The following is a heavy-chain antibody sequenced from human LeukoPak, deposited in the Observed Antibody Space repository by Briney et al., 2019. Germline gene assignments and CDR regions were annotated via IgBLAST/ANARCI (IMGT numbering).Heavy chain of an antibody. CDR2: MSWDGRIT. V-gene: IGHV3-20*04. Sequence: GESLRLSCVASGFTFDDYGMNWVRQVPGRGVERVCGMSWDGRITEYADSVKDRFTISRQNTKNSLYLYMNNLGGGDTALYFCARGSVQLWLRDTYYYMDVWGKGTTVTVSS. CDR1: GFTFDDYG. CDR3: ARGSVQLWLRDTYYYMDV. J-gene: IGHJ6*03. D-gene: IGHD5-18*01.